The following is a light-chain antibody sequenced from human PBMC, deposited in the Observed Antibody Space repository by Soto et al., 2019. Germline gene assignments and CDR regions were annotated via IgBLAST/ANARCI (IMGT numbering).Light chain of an antibody. V-gene: IGKV3-20*01. CDR2: GAS. Sequence: EIVLTQSPGILSLSPGERATLSCRASQSVGSSYLAWYQQKPGQAPRLLMYGASSRVTGIPDRFSGSGSGTDFTLTISRLEPEDCAVYYCQQHGSAPWTFGHGTRVEIK. J-gene: IGKJ1*01. CDR3: QQHGSAPWT. CDR1: QSVGSSY.